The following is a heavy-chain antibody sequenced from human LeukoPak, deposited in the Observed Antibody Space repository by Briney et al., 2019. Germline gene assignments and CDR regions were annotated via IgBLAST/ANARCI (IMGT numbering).Heavy chain of an antibody. CDR3: AQGVTLWRHFDY. V-gene: IGHV3-33*01. CDR1: GFTFSSYG. D-gene: IGHD2-21*02. CDR2: IWYDGSNK. Sequence: PGGSLRLSCAASGFTFSSYGMHWVRQAPGKGLEWVAVIWYDGSNKYYADSVKGRFTISRDNSKNTLYLQMNSLRAEDTAVYYCAQGVTLWRHFDYWGQGTLVTVSS. J-gene: IGHJ4*02.